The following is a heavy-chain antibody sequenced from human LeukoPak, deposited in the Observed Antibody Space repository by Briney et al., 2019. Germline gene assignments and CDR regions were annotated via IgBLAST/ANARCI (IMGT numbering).Heavy chain of an antibody. CDR2: INPSGGST. CDR3: ASTWDYKNWFDP. V-gene: IGHV1-46*01. J-gene: IGHJ5*02. D-gene: IGHD4-11*01. Sequence: ASVKVSCKASGYTFTSYYTHWVRQAPGQGLEWMGIINPSGGSTSYAQKFQGRVTMTRDMSTSTVYMELSSLRSEDTAVYYCASTWDYKNWFDPWGQGTLVTVSS. CDR1: GYTFTSYY.